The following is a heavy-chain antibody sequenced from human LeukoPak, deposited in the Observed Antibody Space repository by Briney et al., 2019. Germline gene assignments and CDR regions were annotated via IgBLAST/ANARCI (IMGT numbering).Heavy chain of an antibody. D-gene: IGHD3-22*01. CDR2: IYWNDNK. CDR3: AHDRAGIGFDP. Sequence: SGPTLVKPTQTLTLTCTLSGFSLSTTGVGVTWVRQPPVKALEWLGLIYWNDNKHYSPSLKTRLTITKDTSKKQVVLTMTNMDPVDTATYYCAHDRAGIGFDPWGQGTLVTVSS. J-gene: IGHJ5*02. V-gene: IGHV2-5*01. CDR1: GFSLSTTGVG.